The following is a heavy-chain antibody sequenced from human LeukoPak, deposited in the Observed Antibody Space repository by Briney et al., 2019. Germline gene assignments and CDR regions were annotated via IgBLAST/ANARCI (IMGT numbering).Heavy chain of an antibody. V-gene: IGHV4-61*01. J-gene: IGHJ4*02. CDR3: ARVLRFGELMDY. Sequence: PSETLSLTCTVSGGSFSSGSYYWSWIRQPPGKGLEWIGYIYYSGSTNYNPSLKSRVTISVDTSKNQFSLKLSSVTAADTAVYYCARVLRFGELMDYWGQGTLVTVSS. CDR2: IYYSGST. CDR1: GGSFSSGSYY. D-gene: IGHD3-10*01.